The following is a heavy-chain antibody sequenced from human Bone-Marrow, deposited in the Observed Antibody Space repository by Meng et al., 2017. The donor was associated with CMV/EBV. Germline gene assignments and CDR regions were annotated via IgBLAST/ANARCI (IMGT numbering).Heavy chain of an antibody. J-gene: IGHJ5*02. CDR2: ISSSGSTT. Sequence: GESLKISCIGSGFTFRDYYMYWIRQAPGKGLEWIACISSSGSTTYYAASVKGRFTISRDNAKNSVDLQMISLRAEDTAVYYCTRDLYSNYNNYLDPWGQGTLVTVSS. CDR1: GFTFRDYY. V-gene: IGHV3-11*01. CDR3: TRDLYSNYNNYLDP. D-gene: IGHD4-11*01.